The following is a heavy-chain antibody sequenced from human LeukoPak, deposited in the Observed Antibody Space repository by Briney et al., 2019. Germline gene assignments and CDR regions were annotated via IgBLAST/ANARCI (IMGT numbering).Heavy chain of an antibody. CDR2: ITGTGGTT. V-gene: IGHV3-23*01. CDR3: ASENFVN. J-gene: IGHJ4*02. D-gene: IGHD1-7*01. CDR1: GLTFSSYG. Sequence: GGSLRLSCAASGLTFSSYGMSWVRQAPGKGLEWVSTITGTGGTTYYADSVKGRFAISRDNSMDTLYLQMNSLRAEDTAVYYCASENFVNWGQGTLVTVSS.